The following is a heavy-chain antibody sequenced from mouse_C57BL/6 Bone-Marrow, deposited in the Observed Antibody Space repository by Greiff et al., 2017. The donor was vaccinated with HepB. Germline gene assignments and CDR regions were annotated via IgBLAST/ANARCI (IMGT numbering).Heavy chain of an antibody. CDR1: GYTFTSYW. V-gene: IGHV1-64*01. Sequence: VQLQQPGAELVKPGASVKLSCKASGYTFTSYWMHWVKQRPGQGLEWIGMIHPNSGSTNYNEKFKSKATLTVDKSSSTAYMQLSSLTSEDSAVYYYARSRTTVERVCYAMDYWGQGTSVTVSS. J-gene: IGHJ4*01. CDR3: ARSRTTVERVCYAMDY. D-gene: IGHD1-1*01. CDR2: IHPNSGST.